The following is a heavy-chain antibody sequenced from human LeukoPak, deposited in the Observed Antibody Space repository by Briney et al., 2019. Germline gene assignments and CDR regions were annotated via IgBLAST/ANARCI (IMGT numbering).Heavy chain of an antibody. D-gene: IGHD6-13*01. V-gene: IGHV3-7*03. CDR1: GFTFSSYW. CDR2: IKQDGSEK. Sequence: GGSLRLSCAASGFTFSSYWMSWVRQAPGKGLEWVANIKQDGSEKYYVDSVKGRFTISRDNAKNSLYLQMNSLRAEDTAVYYCAEDLNMAAAHIRLDVWGQGTMVTVSS. CDR3: AEDLNMAAAHIRLDV. J-gene: IGHJ6*02.